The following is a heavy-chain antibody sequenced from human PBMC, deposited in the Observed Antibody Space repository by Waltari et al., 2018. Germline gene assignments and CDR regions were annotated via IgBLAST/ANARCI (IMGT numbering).Heavy chain of an antibody. V-gene: IGHV4-59*01. D-gene: IGHD3-10*01. CDR2: IYYSGST. CDR3: ARKRGGPNPRYYYGMDV. CDR1: GGSISSYY. Sequence: QVQLQESGPGLVKPSETLSLTCTVSGGSISSYYWSWIRQPPGKGLEWIGYIYYSGSTNYNPSLKSRVTISVDTSKNQFSLKLSSVTAADTAVYYCARKRGGPNPRYYYGMDVWGQGTTVTVSS. J-gene: IGHJ6*02.